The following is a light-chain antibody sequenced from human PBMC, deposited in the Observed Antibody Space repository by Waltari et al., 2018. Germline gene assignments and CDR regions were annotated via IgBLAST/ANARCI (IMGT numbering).Light chain of an antibody. V-gene: IGKV3-20*01. CDR1: QSVSNSH. J-gene: IGKJ1*01. Sequence: EIVLTQSPGTLSLSPGERAILSCRASQSVSNSHLAWYQQKPGQAPRLLIDGASSRASGIPDMFSGSGSGTDFTLTVSRLEPEDFAMYWCQQYGSSPCTFGQGTKVEIK. CDR3: QQYGSSPCT. CDR2: GAS.